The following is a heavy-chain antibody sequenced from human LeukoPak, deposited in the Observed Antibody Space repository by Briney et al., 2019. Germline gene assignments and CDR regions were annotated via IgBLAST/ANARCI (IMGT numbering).Heavy chain of an antibody. V-gene: IGHV5-51*01. Sequence: GESLQISCKGSGYSFTSYWIGWVRQMPGKGLEWMGIIYPGDSDTRYSPSFQGQVTISADKSISTVYLQWSSLTASDTAMYYCARLNFRDLEYWGQGTLVTVSS. J-gene: IGHJ4*02. CDR1: GYSFTSYW. CDR2: IYPGDSDT. CDR3: ARLNFRDLEY.